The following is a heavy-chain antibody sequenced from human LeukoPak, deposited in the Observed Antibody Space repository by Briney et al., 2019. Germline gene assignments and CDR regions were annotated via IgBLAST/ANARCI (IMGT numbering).Heavy chain of an antibody. J-gene: IGHJ4*02. CDR1: GFTFSTYW. Sequence: PGGSLRLSCAAASGFTFSTYWMSWVRQAPGKGLEWVANIKEDGSEKNYVDSVKGRFIISRDNAKNSLYLQMNSLGAEDTAVYYCAPPPFDYWGQGPRVPVP. CDR3: APPPFDY. V-gene: IGHV3-7*01. CDR2: IKEDGSEK.